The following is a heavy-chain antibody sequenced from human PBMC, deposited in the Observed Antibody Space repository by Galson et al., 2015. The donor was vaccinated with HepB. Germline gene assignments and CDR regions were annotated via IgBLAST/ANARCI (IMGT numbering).Heavy chain of an antibody. Sequence: SLRLSCAASGLIFNNYAMTWVRQGPGKGLEWVSAISGGGSSTFYADSVKGGFTISRDNSRKILYLLMTSLTVGDTAVYYCVKDLRMSGVYGSGDYYDYGMDVWGQGTSVTVSS. D-gene: IGHD3-10*01. CDR2: ISGGGSST. CDR3: VKDLRMSGVYGSGDYYDYGMDV. CDR1: GLIFNNYA. V-gene: IGHV3-23*01. J-gene: IGHJ6*02.